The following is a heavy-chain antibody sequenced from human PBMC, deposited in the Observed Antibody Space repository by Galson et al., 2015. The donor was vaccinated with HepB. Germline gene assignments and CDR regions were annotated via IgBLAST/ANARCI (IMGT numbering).Heavy chain of an antibody. D-gene: IGHD1-14*01. CDR3: AKAGRKNYGMDV. CDR1: GFTFSSYA. J-gene: IGHJ6*02. CDR2: ISGSGGST. Sequence: SLRLSCAASGFTFSSYAMSWVRQAPGKGLEWVSAISGSGGSTYYADSVKGRFTISRDNSKNTLYLQMNSLRAEDTAIYYCAKAGRKNYGMDVWGQGTTVTVSS. V-gene: IGHV3-23*01.